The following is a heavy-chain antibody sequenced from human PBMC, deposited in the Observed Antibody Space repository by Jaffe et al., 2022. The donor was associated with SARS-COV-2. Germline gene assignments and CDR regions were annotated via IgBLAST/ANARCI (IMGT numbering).Heavy chain of an antibody. J-gene: IGHJ4*02. CDR2: VSGDGTTT. D-gene: IGHD3-22*01. Sequence: EVQLVESGGGLVQPGGSLRLSCAASGFTFGDHWMHWVRQDPEKGLVWVSFVSGDGTTTNYADSAKGRFTISRDNAKNTLYLEMNSLRAEDTAVYYCARDKQWLPDYWGQGTLVTVSS. CDR3: ARDKQWLPDY. CDR1: GFTFGDHW. V-gene: IGHV3-74*01.